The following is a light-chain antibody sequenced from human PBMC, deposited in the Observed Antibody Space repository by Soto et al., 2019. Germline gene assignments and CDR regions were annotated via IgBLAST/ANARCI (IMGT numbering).Light chain of an antibody. CDR3: QQYGSSISYA. J-gene: IGKJ2*01. Sequence: VLTQSPGTLSLSPGERATLSCRASQTVSSNYLAWDQQKPGQAPRLLIYGASSKATGIPDRFSGSGSGTDFPLTISRLEPEDFAVYYCQQYGSSISYAFGQGTKLEIK. CDR1: QTVSSNY. V-gene: IGKV3-20*01. CDR2: GAS.